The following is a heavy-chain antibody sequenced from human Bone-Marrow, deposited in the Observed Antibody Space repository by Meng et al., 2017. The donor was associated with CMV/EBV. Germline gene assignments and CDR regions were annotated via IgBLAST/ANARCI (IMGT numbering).Heavy chain of an antibody. V-gene: IGHV3-20*04. J-gene: IGHJ6*02. D-gene: IGHD2/OR15-2a*01. CDR2: INWNAGST. CDR3: ARKGYCTSSTCYNFYGMDV. Sequence: GGSLRLSCAVSGFKFDDFAMSWVRQAPGKGLEWVSGINWNAGSTDYADSVKGRFAIARDNAQNSLHLQMNSLRVEDTALYYCARKGYCTSSTCYNFYGMDVWGQGTAVTVSS. CDR1: GFKFDDFA.